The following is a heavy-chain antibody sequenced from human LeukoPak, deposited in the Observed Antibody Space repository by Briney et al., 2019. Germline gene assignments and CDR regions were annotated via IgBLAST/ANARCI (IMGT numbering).Heavy chain of an antibody. CDR3: ARRGGSGSLFGGYYFDY. V-gene: IGHV4-59*08. D-gene: IGHD3-10*01. CDR1: GGSISSYY. J-gene: IGHJ4*02. CDR2: IYYSGST. Sequence: SETLSLTCTVSGGSISSYYWSWIRQPPEKGLEWIGYIYYSGSTNYNPSLKSRVTISVDTSKNQFSLKLSSVTAADTAVYYCARRGGSGSLFGGYYFDYWGQGTLVTVSS.